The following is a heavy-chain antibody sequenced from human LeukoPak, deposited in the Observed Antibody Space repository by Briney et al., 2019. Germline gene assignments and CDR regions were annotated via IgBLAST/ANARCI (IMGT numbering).Heavy chain of an antibody. Sequence: PGGSLRLSCAASGFTFSSYWMSWVRQAPGKGLEWVANIKQDGSEKYYVDSVKGRFTISRDNAKNSLYLQMNSLRAEDTAVYYCASLPTVTTSLFKYYYYYYYMDVWGKGTTVTVSS. D-gene: IGHD4-11*01. CDR1: GFTFSSYW. J-gene: IGHJ6*03. V-gene: IGHV3-7*01. CDR2: IKQDGSEK. CDR3: ASLPTVTTSLFKYYYYYYYMDV.